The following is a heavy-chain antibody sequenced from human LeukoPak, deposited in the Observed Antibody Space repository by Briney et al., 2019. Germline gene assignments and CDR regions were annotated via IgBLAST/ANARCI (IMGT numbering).Heavy chain of an antibody. D-gene: IGHD3-10*01. CDR2: INTNTGNP. CDR3: ARVPLWFGDYYMDV. V-gene: IGHV7-4-1*02. CDR1: GYTFTSYA. Sequence: ASVKVSCKASGYTFTSYAMNRVRQAPGQGLEWMGWINTNTGNPTYAQGFTGRFVFSLDTSVSTAYLQISSLKAEDTAVYYCARVPLWFGDYYMDVWGKGTTVTVSS. J-gene: IGHJ6*03.